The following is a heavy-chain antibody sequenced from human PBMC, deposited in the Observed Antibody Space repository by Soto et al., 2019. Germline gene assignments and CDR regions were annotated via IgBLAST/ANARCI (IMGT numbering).Heavy chain of an antibody. Sequence: EVQLVESGGTVIQPGGSLRLSCAASGFIFDDFTMHWVRLLPGKGLQWVSYINWDGRITMYADSVKGRFTISRDNTNSHLYLQMNSLRAEDTAIYYCAKGKANTVFGVNTLFDYWGQGTLVTVSS. CDR2: INWDGRIT. CDR1: GFIFDDFT. D-gene: IGHD3-3*01. V-gene: IGHV3-43*01. CDR3: AKGKANTVFGVNTLFDY. J-gene: IGHJ4*02.